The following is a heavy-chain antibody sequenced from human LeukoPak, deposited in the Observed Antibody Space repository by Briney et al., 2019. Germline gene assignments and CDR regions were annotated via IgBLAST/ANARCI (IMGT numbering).Heavy chain of an antibody. CDR1: GGSISSYY. V-gene: IGHV4-4*07. CDR2: IYTSGST. J-gene: IGHJ4*02. Sequence: SETLSLTCTVSGGSISSYYWSWIRQPAGKGLEWIARIYTSGSTNYNPSLKSRVTMSVDTSKNQFSPKLSSVTAADTAVYYCGRGAGVEVTRTLDYWGQGTLVTVSS. D-gene: IGHD2-21*02. CDR3: GRGAGVEVTRTLDY.